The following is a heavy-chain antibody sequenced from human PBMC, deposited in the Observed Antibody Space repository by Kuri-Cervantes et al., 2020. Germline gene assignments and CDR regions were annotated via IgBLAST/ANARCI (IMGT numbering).Heavy chain of an antibody. CDR1: GGSIGSYY. Sequence: SETLSLTCTVSGGSIGSYYWNWIRQPAGKGLEWIGRIYTSGSTNYNPSLKSRVTMSVDTSKNQFSLKLSSVTAADTAVYYCASAGRDRDYYYGMDVWGQGTTVTVSS. D-gene: IGHD3-10*01. V-gene: IGHV4-4*07. J-gene: IGHJ6*02. CDR3: ASAGRDRDYYYGMDV. CDR2: IYTSGST.